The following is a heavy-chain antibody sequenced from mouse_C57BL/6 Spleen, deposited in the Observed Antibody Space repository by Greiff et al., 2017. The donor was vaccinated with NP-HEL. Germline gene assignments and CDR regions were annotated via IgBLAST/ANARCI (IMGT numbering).Heavy chain of an antibody. CDR1: GYTFTSYW. J-gene: IGHJ3*01. D-gene: IGHD4-1*01. V-gene: IGHV1-59*01. CDR3: ARGTGTRWFAY. CDR2: IDPSDSYT. Sequence: QVQLQQPGAELVRPGTSVTLSCKASGYTFTSYWMHWVKQRPGQGLEWIGVIDPSDSYTNYNQKFKGKATLTVDTSSSTAYMQLSSLTSEDSAVYYCARGTGTRWFAYWGQGTLVTVSA.